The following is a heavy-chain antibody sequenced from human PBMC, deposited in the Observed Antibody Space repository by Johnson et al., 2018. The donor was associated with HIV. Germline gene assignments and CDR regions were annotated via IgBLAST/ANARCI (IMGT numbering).Heavy chain of an antibody. D-gene: IGHD3-3*01. CDR2: IWYDGSNK. Sequence: QVQLVASGGGVVQPGRSLRLSCAASGFTFSSYAMHWVRQAPGKGLEWVAGIWYDGSNKYYANSVKGRFTVSRDNSKNTLYLQMNSLRAEDTAVYYCAKSPRFTIFGSDAFDIWGQGTMVTVSS. CDR3: AKSPRFTIFGSDAFDI. V-gene: IGHV3-33*06. J-gene: IGHJ3*02. CDR1: GFTFSSYA.